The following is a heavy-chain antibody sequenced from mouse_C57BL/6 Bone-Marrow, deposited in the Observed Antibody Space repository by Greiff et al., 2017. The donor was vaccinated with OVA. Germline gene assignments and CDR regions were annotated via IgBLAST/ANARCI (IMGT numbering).Heavy chain of an antibody. J-gene: IGHJ4*01. D-gene: IGHD2-2*01. Sequence: EVQVVESGGDLVKPGGSLKLSCAASGFTFSSYGMSWVRQTPDKRLEWVATISSGGSYTSYPDSVKGRFTISRDNAKNTLYLHMSSLKSNSTAVDNCGRQGYDGKRYAMDYWGEGAS. CDR2: ISSGGSYT. V-gene: IGHV5-6*01. CDR1: GFTFSSYG. CDR3: GRQGYDGKRYAMDY.